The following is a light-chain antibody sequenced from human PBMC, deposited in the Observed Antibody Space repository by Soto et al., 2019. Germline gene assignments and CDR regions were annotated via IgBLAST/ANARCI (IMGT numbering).Light chain of an antibody. CDR2: DAS. CDR1: QAISDN. Sequence: IVMTQSPATLSVSPGERATLSCRASQAISDNLAWYQHKPGQPPRLLIYDASYRATGIPARFSGSGSGTDFTLTISSLEPEDFAVYYCQQRSSCPLTFGGGTKVDI. CDR3: QQRSSCPLT. V-gene: IGKV3-11*01. J-gene: IGKJ4*01.